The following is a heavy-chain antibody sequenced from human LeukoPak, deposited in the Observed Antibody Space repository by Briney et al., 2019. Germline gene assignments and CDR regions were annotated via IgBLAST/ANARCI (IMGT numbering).Heavy chain of an antibody. D-gene: IGHD2-15*01. CDR1: GGTFSSYA. CDR3: ARVVDNCSGGSCYSALFDY. Sequence: SVKVSCKASGGTFSSYAISWVRQAPGQGLEWMGGIIPIFGTANYAQKFQGRVTITADESTSTAYMELSSLRSEDTAVCYCARVVDNCSGGSCYSALFDYWGQGTLVTVSS. J-gene: IGHJ4*02. CDR2: IIPIFGTA. V-gene: IGHV1-69*13.